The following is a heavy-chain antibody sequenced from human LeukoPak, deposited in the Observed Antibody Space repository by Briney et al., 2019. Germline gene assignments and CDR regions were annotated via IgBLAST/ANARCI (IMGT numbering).Heavy chain of an antibody. V-gene: IGHV3-23*01. CDR2: ISGSGGST. CDR3: ARTNYYDSSGYDY. J-gene: IGHJ4*02. D-gene: IGHD3-22*01. CDR1: GFTFSSYA. Sequence: GGSLRLSCAASGFTFSSYAMSWVRQAPGKGLEWVSAISGSGGSTYYADSVKGRFTISRDNAKNSLFLQMNSLRAEDTAVYYCARTNYYDSSGYDYWGQGTLVTVSS.